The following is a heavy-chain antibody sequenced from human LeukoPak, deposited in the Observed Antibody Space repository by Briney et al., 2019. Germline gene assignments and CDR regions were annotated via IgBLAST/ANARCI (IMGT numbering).Heavy chain of an antibody. J-gene: IGHJ4*02. CDR2: IRNKFNSYTT. CDR1: GFTFSDNY. D-gene: IGHD5-18*01. Sequence: GGSLRLSCAASGFTFSDNYMDWVRQAPGKGLEWVGRIRNKFNSYTTEYAASVKGRFTISRDDSKNSLYLQMNSLRAEDTAVYYCARVDTVMAYYFDLWGQGTLVTVSS. V-gene: IGHV3-72*01. CDR3: ARVDTVMAYYFDL.